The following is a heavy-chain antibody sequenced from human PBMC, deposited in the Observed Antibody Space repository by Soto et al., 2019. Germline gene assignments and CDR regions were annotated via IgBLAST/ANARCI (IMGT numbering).Heavy chain of an antibody. J-gene: IGHJ6*02. CDR2: IIPIFGTA. D-gene: IGHD2-2*01. CDR3: ARDTGYCSSTSCYQDYYYGMDV. V-gene: IGHV1-69*01. CDR1: GGTFSSYA. Sequence: QVQLVQSGAEVKKPGSSVKVSCKASGGTFSSYAISWVRQAPGQGLEWMGGIIPIFGTANYAQKFQGRVTITADESTSTAYMELSSLRSEDTAVYYCARDTGYCSSTSCYQDYYYGMDVWGQGTTVTVSS.